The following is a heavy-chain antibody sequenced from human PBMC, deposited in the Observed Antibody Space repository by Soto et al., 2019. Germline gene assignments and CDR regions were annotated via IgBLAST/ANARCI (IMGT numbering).Heavy chain of an antibody. CDR3: AKDYYDSSGYYSPYFDY. CDR1: GFTFSSYG. D-gene: IGHD3-22*01. V-gene: IGHV3-30*18. J-gene: IGHJ4*02. Sequence: QVQLVESGGGVVQPGRSLRLSCAASGFTFSSYGMHWVRQAPGKGLKWVAVISYDGSNKYYADSVKGRFTISRDNSKNTLYLQMNSLRAEDTAVYYCAKDYYDSSGYYSPYFDYWGQGTLVTVSS. CDR2: ISYDGSNK.